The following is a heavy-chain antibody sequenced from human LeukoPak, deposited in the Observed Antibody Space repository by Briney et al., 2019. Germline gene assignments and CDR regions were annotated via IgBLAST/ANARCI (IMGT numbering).Heavy chain of an antibody. CDR3: AKDPTGYSSGWYGFDY. CDR1: GFTFSSYG. D-gene: IGHD6-19*01. V-gene: IGHV3-30*18. Sequence: GGSLRLSCAASGFTFSSYGMHWVRQAPGEGLEWLAVISYDGRNKYYADSVKGRFTISRDNSKDTLYLQMNSLRAEDAAVYYCAKDPTGYSSGWYGFDYWGQGPLVTVSS. CDR2: ISYDGRNK. J-gene: IGHJ4*02.